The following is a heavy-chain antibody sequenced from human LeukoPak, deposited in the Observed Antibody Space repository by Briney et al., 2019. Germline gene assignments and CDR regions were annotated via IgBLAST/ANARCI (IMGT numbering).Heavy chain of an antibody. J-gene: IGHJ4*02. D-gene: IGHD3-10*01. Sequence: PGGSLRLSCAASGFTFSSYALHWVRQAPGMGLEWVAVISHDGSKKYYADSVKGRFTISRDTSKNTLYLQMNSLRSEDTAVYYCARDLHAMVPYSIDYWGQGTLVTVSS. CDR2: ISHDGSKK. V-gene: IGHV3-30-3*01. CDR3: ARDLHAMVPYSIDY. CDR1: GFTFSSYA.